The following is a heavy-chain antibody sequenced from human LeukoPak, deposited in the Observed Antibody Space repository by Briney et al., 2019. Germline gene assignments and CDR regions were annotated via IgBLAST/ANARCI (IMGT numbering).Heavy chain of an antibody. J-gene: IGHJ6*02. Sequence: GSLRLSCAASGFTFSSYGMHWVLQAPGKGLEWVAVISYDGSNKYYADSVKGRFTISRDNSKNTLYLQMNSLRAEDTAVYYCAKDVDCSSTCCYRNYYYYGMDVWGQGTTVTVSS. CDR1: GFTFSSYG. CDR3: AKDVDCSSTCCYRNYYYYGMDV. V-gene: IGHV3-30*18. CDR2: ISYDGSNK. D-gene: IGHD2-2*02.